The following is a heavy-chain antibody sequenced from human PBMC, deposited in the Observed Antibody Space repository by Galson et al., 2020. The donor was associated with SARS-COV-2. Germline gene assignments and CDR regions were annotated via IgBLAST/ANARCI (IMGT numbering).Heavy chain of an antibody. CDR2: IPYDEGNK. V-gene: IGHV3-30*04. J-gene: IGHJ4*02. D-gene: IGHD6-19*01. CDR1: GFTFSTYA. Sequence: GGSLRLSCAASGFTFSTYAMHWVRQAPGKGLEWVAVIPYDEGNKSYADSVKGRFTTSRDNSKNTLYLQMNSLRAEDTAVYYCARDLTITSGWYGGELFDYWGQGTLVTVSS. CDR3: ARDLTITSGWYGGELFDY.